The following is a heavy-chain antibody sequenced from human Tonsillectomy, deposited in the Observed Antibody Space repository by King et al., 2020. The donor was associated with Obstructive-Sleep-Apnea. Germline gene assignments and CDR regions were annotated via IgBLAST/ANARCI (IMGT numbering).Heavy chain of an antibody. Sequence: VQLQESGPGLVKPSQTLSLTCTVSGGSISSGGYYWSWIRQHPGKGLEWIGYIYYSGSTYYNPSLKSRVTISVDSSKNQFSLKLSSVTAADTAVYYCAGGFRYQLPEMSYFNYWGQGTLVTVSS. J-gene: IGHJ4*02. V-gene: IGHV4-31*03. CDR2: IYYSGST. CDR3: AGGFRYQLPEMSYFNY. D-gene: IGHD2-2*01. CDR1: GGSISSGGYY.